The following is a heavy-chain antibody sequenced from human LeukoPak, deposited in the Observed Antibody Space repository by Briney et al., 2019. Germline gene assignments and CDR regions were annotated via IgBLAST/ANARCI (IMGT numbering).Heavy chain of an antibody. D-gene: IGHD6-13*01. CDR2: MNPNSGNT. J-gene: IGHJ6*03. Sequence: ASVKVSCKASGYTFTSYDINWVRQATGQGLEWMGWMNPNSGNTGYAQKFQGRVTMTRNTSISTAYMELSSLRSEDTAVYYCARGRRARRGSSSWKNYYYYYMDVWGKGTTVTVSS. CDR1: GYTFTSYD. CDR3: ARGRRARRGSSSWKNYYYYYMDV. V-gene: IGHV1-8*01.